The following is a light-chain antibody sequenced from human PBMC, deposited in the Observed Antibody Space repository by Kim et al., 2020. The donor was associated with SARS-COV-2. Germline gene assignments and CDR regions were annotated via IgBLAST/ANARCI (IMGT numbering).Light chain of an antibody. CDR1: KLGDKS. Sequence: SVSPGQTASITCSGDKLGDKSACWYQQKPGKSPVLVIYQDSKRPSGIPERFSGSNSGNTATLTISGTQAMDEADYYCQAWDSSTAVFGGGTQLTVL. V-gene: IGLV3-1*01. J-gene: IGLJ3*02. CDR3: QAWDSSTAV. CDR2: QDS.